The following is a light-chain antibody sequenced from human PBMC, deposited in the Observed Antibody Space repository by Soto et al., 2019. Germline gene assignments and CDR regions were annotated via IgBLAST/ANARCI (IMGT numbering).Light chain of an antibody. CDR2: GAS. CDR1: QNILTY. Sequence: DIQMTQSPSSLSASVGDNVTMSCRASQNILTYLNWYQQNPGRAPKLLIFGASILQDGVPSRFSGIGSGTECTLTITSLRPEDFATYFCQQTYRSPFTFGPGTKVDVK. V-gene: IGKV1-39*01. J-gene: IGKJ3*01. CDR3: QQTYRSPFT.